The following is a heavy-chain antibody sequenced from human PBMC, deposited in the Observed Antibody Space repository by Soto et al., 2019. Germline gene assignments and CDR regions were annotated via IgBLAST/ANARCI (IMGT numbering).Heavy chain of an antibody. Sequence: GASVKVSCKASGYTFTGYYMHWVRQAPGQGLEWMGWINPNSGGTNYAQKFQGRVTMTRDTSISTAYMELSRLRSDDTAVYYCARPEYYYDSSGYDYWGQGTLVTVSS. J-gene: IGHJ4*02. CDR3: ARPEYYYDSSGYDY. V-gene: IGHV1-2*02. D-gene: IGHD3-22*01. CDR2: INPNSGGT. CDR1: GYTFTGYY.